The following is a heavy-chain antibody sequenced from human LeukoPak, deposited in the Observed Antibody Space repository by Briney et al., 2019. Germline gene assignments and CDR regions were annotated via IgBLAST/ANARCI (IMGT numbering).Heavy chain of an antibody. V-gene: IGHV3-23*01. Sequence: GGSLRLSCAASGFTFSSYAMSWVRQAPGKGLEWVSAISGSGGSTYYADSVKGRFTISRDNSKNTLYLQMNSLRAEDTAVYYCARGYDSSGYYHFDYWGQGTLVTVSS. CDR3: ARGYDSSGYYHFDY. J-gene: IGHJ4*02. D-gene: IGHD3-22*01. CDR1: GFTFSSYA. CDR2: ISGSGGST.